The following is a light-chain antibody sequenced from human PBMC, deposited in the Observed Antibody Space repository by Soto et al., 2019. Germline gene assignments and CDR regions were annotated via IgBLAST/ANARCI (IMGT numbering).Light chain of an antibody. V-gene: IGLV1-40*01. Sequence: QSVLTQPPSVSGAPGQRVTISCTGYNSNIGAGYDVHWYQQLPGTAPKLLIYGNSNRPSGVPDRFSASTSGTSASLASTGLQAEDEADYYCQSYDSSLSGWVFGGGTKLTVL. CDR2: GNS. CDR3: QSYDSSLSGWV. CDR1: NSNIGAGYD. J-gene: IGLJ3*02.